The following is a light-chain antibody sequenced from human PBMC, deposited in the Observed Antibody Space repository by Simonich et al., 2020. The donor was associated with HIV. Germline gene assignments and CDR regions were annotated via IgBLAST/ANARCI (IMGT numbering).Light chain of an antibody. Sequence: QSVLTQPPSASGTPGQRVTISCSGSSSNIGTNYVYWYQQLPGTAPKLLIFSNNQRPSGVPDRFSGSKSGTSASLTVSGLQAEDEADYYCSSYAGSNNWVFGGGTKLTVL. CDR1: SSNIGTNY. CDR3: SSYAGSNNWV. J-gene: IGLJ3*02. CDR2: SNN. V-gene: IGLV1-47*02.